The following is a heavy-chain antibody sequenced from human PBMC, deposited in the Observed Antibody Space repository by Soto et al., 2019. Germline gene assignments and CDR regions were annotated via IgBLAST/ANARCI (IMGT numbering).Heavy chain of an antibody. D-gene: IGHD3-10*01. CDR2: ISGNDIST. CDR3: ARDAIDMVRGTNNWFDP. Sequence: EVQLLESGGGLVQPGGSLRLSCAASGFTFSNHAMSWVRQAPGKGLEWVSAISGNDISTYYADSVRGRFTISRDNSKNTLYLQMNRLRADDTAVYYCARDAIDMVRGTNNWFDPWGQGTLVTVST. CDR1: GFTFSNHA. J-gene: IGHJ5*02. V-gene: IGHV3-23*01.